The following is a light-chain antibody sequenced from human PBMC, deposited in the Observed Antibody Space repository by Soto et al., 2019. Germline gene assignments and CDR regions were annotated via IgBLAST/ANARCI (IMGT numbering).Light chain of an antibody. V-gene: IGLV1-44*01. Sequence: QSVLTQSPSASGTPGQRVTISCSGSISNIGRNFVSWYQQVPGTAPKLLLYNNNQRPSGVPDRFSGFKSGTSASLDISGLQAEDEAEYFCCTYASTSTSLVFGTGTKVTVL. J-gene: IGLJ1*01. CDR2: NNN. CDR3: CTYASTSTSLV. CDR1: ISNIGRNF.